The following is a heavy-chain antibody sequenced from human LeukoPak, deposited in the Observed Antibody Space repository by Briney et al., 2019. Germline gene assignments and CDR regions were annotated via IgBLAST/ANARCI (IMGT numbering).Heavy chain of an antibody. J-gene: IGHJ4*02. CDR3: AILYNWNDVAIDY. Sequence: PGGSLRLSCAASGFTFSSYSMNWVRQAPGKGLEWVSSISSSGSYIYYADSVKGRFTISRDNAKNSLYLQMNSLRAEDTAVYYCAILYNWNDVAIDYWGQGTLVTVSS. CDR2: ISSSGSYI. D-gene: IGHD1-1*01. CDR1: GFTFSSYS. V-gene: IGHV3-21*01.